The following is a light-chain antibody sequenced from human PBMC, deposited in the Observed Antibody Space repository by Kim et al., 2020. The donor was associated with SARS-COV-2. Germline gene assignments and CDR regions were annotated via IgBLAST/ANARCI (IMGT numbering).Light chain of an antibody. Sequence: ALGQKVRITCQGDSLRSYYASWYQQKPGQAPELVIYGKNNRPSGIPDRFSGSSSGNTASLTITGAQAEDEADYYCNSRDSSGNHYVFGTGTKVTVL. V-gene: IGLV3-19*01. CDR2: GKN. CDR3: NSRDSSGNHYV. J-gene: IGLJ1*01. CDR1: SLRSYY.